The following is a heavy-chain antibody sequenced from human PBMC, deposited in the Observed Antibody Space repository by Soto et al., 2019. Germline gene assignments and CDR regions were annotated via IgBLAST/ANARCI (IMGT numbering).Heavy chain of an antibody. CDR3: ARNTPAISISDH. CDR1: GGSFSGYY. Sequence: SETLSLTCAVYGGSFSGYYWTWIRQPPGTGLEWIGEINHSGSTNYNPSLKSRVTISVDTSKNQFSLKLTSVTAADTAVYYCARNTPAISISDHWGQGTLVTVS. V-gene: IGHV4-34*01. CDR2: INHSGST. J-gene: IGHJ4*02. D-gene: IGHD2-15*01.